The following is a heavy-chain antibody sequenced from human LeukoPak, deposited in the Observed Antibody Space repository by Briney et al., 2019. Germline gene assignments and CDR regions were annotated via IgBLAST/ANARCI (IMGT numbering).Heavy chain of an antibody. J-gene: IGHJ4*02. D-gene: IGHD3-3*01. V-gene: IGHV1-69*05. Sequence: SVKVSCKASGGTFSSYAISWVRQAPGQGLEWMGGIIPIFGTANYAQKFQGRVTITTDESTSTAYMELSSLRSEDTAVYYCAVVTKPPRGGFLEWLFLDYWGQGTLVTVSS. CDR1: GGTFSSYA. CDR2: IIPIFGTA. CDR3: AVVTKPPRGGFLEWLFLDY.